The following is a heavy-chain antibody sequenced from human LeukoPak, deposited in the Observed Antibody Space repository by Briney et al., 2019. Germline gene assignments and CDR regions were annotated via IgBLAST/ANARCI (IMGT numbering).Heavy chain of an antibody. CDR3: ARLRNRIFGVVIMDY. CDR2: IYPGDSGT. CDR1: GYSFTSYW. D-gene: IGHD3-3*01. V-gene: IGHV5-51*01. Sequence: GESLKISCKGSGYSFTSYWIGWVRQMPGKGLEWMGIIYPGDSGTRYSPSFQGQVTISADKSISTAYLQWSSLKASDTAMYYCARLRNRIFGVVIMDYWGQGTLVTVSS. J-gene: IGHJ4*02.